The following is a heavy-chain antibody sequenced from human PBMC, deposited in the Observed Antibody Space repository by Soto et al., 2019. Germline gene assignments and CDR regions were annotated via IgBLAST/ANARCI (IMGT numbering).Heavy chain of an antibody. J-gene: IGHJ4*02. CDR3: ARLGWGNGDSDY. Sequence: QLQLQESGPGLVKSSETLSLTCTVSGGSISKSNYFWGWIRQAPWKGLEWIASILYSGTTSYNSSLKSRVAISVDTSKNQFSLELNSVTAADTAVYYCARLGWGNGDSDYWGQGTLVTVSS. CDR1: GGSISKSNYF. D-gene: IGHD2-21*01. CDR2: ILYSGTT. V-gene: IGHV4-39*01.